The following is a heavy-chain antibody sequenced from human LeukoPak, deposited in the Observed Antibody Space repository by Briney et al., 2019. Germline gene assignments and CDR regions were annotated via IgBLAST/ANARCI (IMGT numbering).Heavy chain of an antibody. CDR1: GGSISGYNYY. CDR3: ARLGYCSSTSCHLSWFDP. D-gene: IGHD2-2*01. Sequence: PSVTLSLTCTVSGGSISGYNYYWGLIRQPPAKGLELIGSISYSRSTYYNPSLKSRVIISVDTSKNQFSLKVNSVTAADTAVYYCARLGYCSSTSCHLSWFDPWGQGTLVAVSS. V-gene: IGHV4-39*01. CDR2: ISYSRST. J-gene: IGHJ5*02.